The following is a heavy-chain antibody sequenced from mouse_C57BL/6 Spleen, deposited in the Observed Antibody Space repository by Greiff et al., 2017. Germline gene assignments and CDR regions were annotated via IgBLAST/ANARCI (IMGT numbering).Heavy chain of an antibody. CDR2: IDPEDGET. J-gene: IGHJ2*01. CDR1: GFNIKDSY. D-gene: IGHD1-1*01. Sequence: EVQLQQSGAELVKPGASVKLSCPASGFNIKDSYMHWGNQRTEQGLEWIGRIDPEDGETKYAPKFQGKAPISAAPSSTTAYLQLSSLTSEDTAVYYWASPSYYYGSSFDYWGQGTTLTVSS. CDR3: ASPSYYYGSSFDY. V-gene: IGHV14-2*01.